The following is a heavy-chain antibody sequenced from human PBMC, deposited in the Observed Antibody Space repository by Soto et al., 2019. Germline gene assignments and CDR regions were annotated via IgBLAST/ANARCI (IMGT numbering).Heavy chain of an antibody. J-gene: IGHJ6*02. Sequence: ASVKVSCKASGYTFTGYYMHWVRQAPGQGLEWMGWINPNSGGTNYAQKFQGWVTMPRDTSISTAYMELSRLRSDDTAVYYCTGITWFRGMDVWGQGTPVTVSS. D-gene: IGHD3-10*01. CDR1: GYTFTGYY. CDR3: TGITWFRGMDV. V-gene: IGHV1-2*04. CDR2: INPNSGGT.